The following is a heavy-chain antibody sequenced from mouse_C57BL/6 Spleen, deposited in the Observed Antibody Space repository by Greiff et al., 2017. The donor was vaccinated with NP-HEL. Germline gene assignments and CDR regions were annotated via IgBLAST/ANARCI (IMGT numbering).Heavy chain of an antibody. D-gene: IGHD1-1*01. V-gene: IGHV1-82*01. CDR3: ARFTTVAFDD. J-gene: IGHJ2*01. CDR2: IYPGDGDT. Sequence: QVQLKESGPELVKPGASVKISCKASGYAFSSSWMNWVKQRPGKGLEWIGRIYPGDGDTNYNGKFKGKATLTADKSSSTAYMQLSSLTTEDSAVYFCARFTTVAFDDWGQGTTLTGSS. CDR1: GYAFSSSW.